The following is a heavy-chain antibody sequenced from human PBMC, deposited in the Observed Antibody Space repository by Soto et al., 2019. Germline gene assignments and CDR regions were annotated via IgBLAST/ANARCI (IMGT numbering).Heavy chain of an antibody. CDR2: ISYDGSNK. J-gene: IGHJ4*02. V-gene: IGHV3-30*18. D-gene: IGHD1-1*01. CDR3: AKGYWYNWNDHPNFDY. Sequence: GGSLRLSCAASGFTFSSYGMHWVRQAPGKGLEWVAVISYDGSNKYYADSVKGRFTISRDNSKNTLYLQMNSLRAEDTAVYYCAKGYWYNWNDHPNFDYWGQGTLVTVSS. CDR1: GFTFSSYG.